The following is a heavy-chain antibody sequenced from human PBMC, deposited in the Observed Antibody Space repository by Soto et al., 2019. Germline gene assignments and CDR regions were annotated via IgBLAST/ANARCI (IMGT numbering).Heavy chain of an antibody. Sequence: ASVKVSCKASGGTFSSYAISWVRQAPGQGLEWMGGIIPIFGTANYAQKFQGRVTITADESTSTAYMELSSLRSEGTAVYYCARDVPSGIAARLHAFDIWGQGTMVTV. CDR3: ARDVPSGIAARLHAFDI. CDR2: IIPIFGTA. CDR1: GGTFSSYA. D-gene: IGHD6-6*01. V-gene: IGHV1-69*13. J-gene: IGHJ3*02.